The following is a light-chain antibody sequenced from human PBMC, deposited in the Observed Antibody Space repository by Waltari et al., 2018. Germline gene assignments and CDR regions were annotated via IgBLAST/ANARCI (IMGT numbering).Light chain of an antibody. CDR1: SSDVGGYDH. V-gene: IGLV2-8*01. CDR2: EVT. CDR3: CSYAGTNNLGV. Sequence: QSALTQPPSASGSPGQSVTISCTGTSSDVGGYDHVSWYQQHPGKAPKLMVYEVTKRPSGVPDRFSGSKCGNTASLAVSGLQAEDEADYYCCSYAGTNNLGVFGGGTKLTVL. J-gene: IGLJ3*02.